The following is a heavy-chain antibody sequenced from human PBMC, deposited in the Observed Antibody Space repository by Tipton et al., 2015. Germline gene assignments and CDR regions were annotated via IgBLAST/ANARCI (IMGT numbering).Heavy chain of an antibody. CDR1: GFTFSSDW. CDR2: INSDGSSI. Sequence: SLRLSCAASGFTFSSDWMHWVRQAPGKGLVWVSRINSDGSSITYADSVKGRFTISRDNAKSMLHLQMSSLGAEDTAVYYCARALTAYYYDSGGSTYYFDSWGQGTLVTVSS. J-gene: IGHJ4*02. V-gene: IGHV3-74*03. D-gene: IGHD3-22*01. CDR3: ARALTAYYYDSGGSTYYFDS.